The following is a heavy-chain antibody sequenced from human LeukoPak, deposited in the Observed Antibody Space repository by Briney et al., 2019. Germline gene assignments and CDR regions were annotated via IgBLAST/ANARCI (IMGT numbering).Heavy chain of an antibody. J-gene: IGHJ4*02. CDR3: ARTEVWFGELPSDY. V-gene: IGHV4-34*01. D-gene: IGHD3-10*01. Sequence: PSETLSLTCAVYGGSFSGYYWSWIRQPPGKGLEWIGEINHSGSTNYNPSLKSRVTISVDTSKNQFSLKLSSVTAADTAVYYCARTEVWFGELPSDYWGRGTLVTVSS. CDR1: GGSFSGYY. CDR2: INHSGST.